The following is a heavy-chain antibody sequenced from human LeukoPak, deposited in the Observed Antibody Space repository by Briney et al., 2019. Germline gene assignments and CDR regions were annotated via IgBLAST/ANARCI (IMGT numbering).Heavy chain of an antibody. Sequence: GGSLRLSCAASGFTFSSYSMNWVRQAPGKGLEWVSSISSSSSYIYYADSVKGRFTISRDNSKNTLYLQMNSLRAEDTAVYYCAREGYSNYYFDYWGQGTLVTVSS. CDR2: ISSSSSYI. CDR1: GFTFSSYS. V-gene: IGHV3-21*01. J-gene: IGHJ4*02. CDR3: AREGYSNYYFDY. D-gene: IGHD4-11*01.